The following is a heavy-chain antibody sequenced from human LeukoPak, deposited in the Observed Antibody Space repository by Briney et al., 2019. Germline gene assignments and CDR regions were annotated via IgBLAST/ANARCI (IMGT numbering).Heavy chain of an antibody. D-gene: IGHD3-10*01. J-gene: IGHJ4*02. V-gene: IGHV4-34*01. CDR1: GASFSGYY. Sequence: SETLSLTCGVSGASFSGYYWTWIRQPPGKGLEWIGEINHSGGTNYNMSLKSRATISVDPSKKQFSLKLRSVTAEDTAVYYCATDRHYGSGSYYKFDYWGQGILVTVSS. CDR2: INHSGGT. CDR3: ATDRHYGSGSYYKFDY.